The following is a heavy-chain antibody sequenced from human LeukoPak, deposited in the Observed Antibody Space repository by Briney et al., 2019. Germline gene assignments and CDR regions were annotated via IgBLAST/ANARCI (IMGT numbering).Heavy chain of an antibody. J-gene: IGHJ6*02. Sequence: SSVKVSCKPSGYTFTSYYMHWVRQAPGQGLEWMGILNPSGGSTSYAQKFQGRVTMTRDTSTSSVYMELSSLRSEDTAVYYCARGAIAAGGPYYYGMDVWGQGTTVTVAS. D-gene: IGHD6-13*01. CDR1: GYTFTSYY. CDR2: LNPSGGST. CDR3: ARGAIAAGGPYYYGMDV. V-gene: IGHV1-46*01.